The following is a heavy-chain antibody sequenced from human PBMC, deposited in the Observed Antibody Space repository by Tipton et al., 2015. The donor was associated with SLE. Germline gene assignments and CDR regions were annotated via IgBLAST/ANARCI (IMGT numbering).Heavy chain of an antibody. D-gene: IGHD2-8*02. J-gene: IGHJ6*02. V-gene: IGHV3-30*04. Sequence: SLRLSCAASGFTFSTYPLHWVRQSPGKGLEWVAVISYDGSNKYYADSVKGRFTISRDNSKNTLYLQMNSLRAEDTAVYYCARDPTGDIVLRLWGQGTTVTVSS. CDR1: GFTFSTYP. CDR2: ISYDGSNK. CDR3: ARDPTGDIVLRL.